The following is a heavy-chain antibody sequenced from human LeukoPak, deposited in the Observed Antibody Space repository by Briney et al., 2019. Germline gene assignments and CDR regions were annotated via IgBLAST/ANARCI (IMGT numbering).Heavy chain of an antibody. V-gene: IGHV1-18*01. J-gene: IGHJ5*02. CDR1: GYTFSSYG. CDR2: ISAYNGNT. D-gene: IGHD2-2*03. Sequence: ASVKVSXKASGYTFSSYGISWVRQAPGQGLEWMGWISAYNGNTNYVQKLQGRVTMTTDTSTSTAYMELRSLRSDDTAVYYCARNGYCSSISCRNWFDPWGQGTLVTVSS. CDR3: ARNGYCSSISCRNWFDP.